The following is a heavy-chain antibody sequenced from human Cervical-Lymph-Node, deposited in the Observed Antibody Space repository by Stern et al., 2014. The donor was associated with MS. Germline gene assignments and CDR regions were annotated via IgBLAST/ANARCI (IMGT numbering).Heavy chain of an antibody. CDR3: ARDVYGDRDYYYYGMDV. D-gene: IGHD4-17*01. Sequence: QVQLVQSGAEVKKPGSSVKVSCKASGGIFRKFAFSWVRQAPGQGLEWVGGINLVLGTANYAQKFQGRATITADESTSTAYMDLSSLRSEDTAVYYCARDVYGDRDYYYYGMDVWGQGTAVTVSS. CDR1: GGIFRKFA. J-gene: IGHJ6*02. V-gene: IGHV1-69*01. CDR2: INLVLGTA.